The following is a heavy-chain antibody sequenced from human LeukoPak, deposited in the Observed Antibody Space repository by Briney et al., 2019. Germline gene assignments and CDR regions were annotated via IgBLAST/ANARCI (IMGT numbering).Heavy chain of an antibody. J-gene: IGHJ5*02. Sequence: ASVKASCKASGYTFTGYYMHWVRQAPGQGLEWMGWINPNSGGTNYAQKFQGRVTMTRDTSISTAYMELSRLRSDDTAVYYCARARRAAIWNWFDPWGQGTLVTVSS. V-gene: IGHV1-2*02. CDR2: INPNSGGT. D-gene: IGHD2-2*01. CDR3: ARARRAAIWNWFDP. CDR1: GYTFTGYY.